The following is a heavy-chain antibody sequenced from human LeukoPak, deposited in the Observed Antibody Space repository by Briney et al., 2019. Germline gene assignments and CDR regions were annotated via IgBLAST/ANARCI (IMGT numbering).Heavy chain of an antibody. CDR3: ARVSRPDYYYGSGSLGTSYYFDY. Sequence: GASVKVSCKASGGTFSSYAISWVRQAPGQGLEWMGGIIPIFGTANYAQKFQGRVTTTADESTSTAYMELSSLRSEDTAVYYCARVSRPDYYYGSGSLGTSYYFDYWGQGTLVTVSS. D-gene: IGHD3-10*01. V-gene: IGHV1-69*01. CDR2: IIPIFGTA. J-gene: IGHJ4*02. CDR1: GGTFSSYA.